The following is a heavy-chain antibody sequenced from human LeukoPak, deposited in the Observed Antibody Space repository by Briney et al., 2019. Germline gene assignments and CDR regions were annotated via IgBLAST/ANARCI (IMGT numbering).Heavy chain of an antibody. J-gene: IGHJ4*02. CDR2: INPSDGTT. CDR3: AKTRHFWSAYEPLDY. V-gene: IGHV1-46*01. Sequence: GASVKVSCKASGYTFTSYNMHWVRQAPGQGLEWMGIINPSDGTTNYAQTFQGRVTMTRDTSTSTVYMELSSLRGEDTAVYYCAKTRHFWSAYEPLDYWGQGTLVTVSS. D-gene: IGHD3-3*02. CDR1: GYTFTSYN.